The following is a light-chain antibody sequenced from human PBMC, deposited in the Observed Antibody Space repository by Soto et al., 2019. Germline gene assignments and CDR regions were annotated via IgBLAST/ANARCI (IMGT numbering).Light chain of an antibody. Sequence: QPVLTQSPSASASLGASVKFTCSLSSGHSTHAIAWHQQQPEKGPRYLMRVNSDGSHIRGDGISDRFSGSSSGAERYLTISSLQSEDEADYYCQTWDTGTVIFGGGTKVTVL. CDR1: SGHSTHA. CDR3: QTWDTGTVI. J-gene: IGLJ2*01. V-gene: IGLV4-69*02. CDR2: VNSDGSH.